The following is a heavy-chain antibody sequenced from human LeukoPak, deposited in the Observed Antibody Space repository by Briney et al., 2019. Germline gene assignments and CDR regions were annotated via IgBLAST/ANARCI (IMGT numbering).Heavy chain of an antibody. CDR2: ISANNGNT. D-gene: IGHD3-22*01. J-gene: IGHJ4*02. CDR1: GGTFSSYA. CDR3: ARDGFYYDSNIDY. V-gene: IGHV1-18*01. Sequence: ASVKVSCKASGGTFSSYAISWVRQAPGQGLEWMGWISANNGNTYYAQKLHGRVTMTTDTSTTTAYMELGSLRSDDTAVYYCARDGFYYDSNIDYWGQGTLVTVSS.